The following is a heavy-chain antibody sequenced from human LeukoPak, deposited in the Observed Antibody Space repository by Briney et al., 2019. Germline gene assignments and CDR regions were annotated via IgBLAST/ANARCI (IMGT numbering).Heavy chain of an antibody. V-gene: IGHV4-4*02. D-gene: IGHD6-6*01. CDR3: ARLATPSTMAARGRSWFES. CDR2: IYQSGST. Sequence: SGTLSLTCAVSGGSHSSSNWWSWVRQPPGKGLEWIGEIYQSGSTHYNPSLKSRVTISVDTSKNQFSLKLSSVTAADTAVYYCARLATPSTMAARGRSWFESWGQGTLVTVSS. CDR1: GGSHSSSNW. J-gene: IGHJ5*01.